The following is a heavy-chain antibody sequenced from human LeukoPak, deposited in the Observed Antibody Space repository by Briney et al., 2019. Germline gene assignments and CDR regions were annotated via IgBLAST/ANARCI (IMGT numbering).Heavy chain of an antibody. CDR2: IWYDGSNK. V-gene: IGHV3-33*06. CDR1: GFTFSSYG. D-gene: IGHD2-15*01. CDR3: AKASLGYCSGGSCYSGYYYYYMDV. J-gene: IGHJ6*03. Sequence: GGSLRLSCAASGFTFSSYGMHWVRQAPGKGLEWVAVIWYDGSNKYYADSVKGRFTTSRDNSKNTLYLQMNSLRAEDTAVYYCAKASLGYCSGGSCYSGYYYYYMDVWGKGTTVTVSS.